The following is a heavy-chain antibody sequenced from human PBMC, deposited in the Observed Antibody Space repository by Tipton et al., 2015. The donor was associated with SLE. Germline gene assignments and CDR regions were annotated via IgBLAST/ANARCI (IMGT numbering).Heavy chain of an antibody. V-gene: IGHV3-49*03. CDR1: GFTFDDYA. D-gene: IGHD3-3*01. Sequence: RSLRLSCAASGFTFDDYAMSWFRQAPGKGLEWVGFIRSKAYGGTTEYAASVKGRFTISRDDSKSIAYLQMNSLKTEDTAVYYCTRGTIFGVVIPYYMDVWGKGTTVTVSS. CDR3: TRGTIFGVVIPYYMDV. J-gene: IGHJ6*03. CDR2: IRSKAYGGTT.